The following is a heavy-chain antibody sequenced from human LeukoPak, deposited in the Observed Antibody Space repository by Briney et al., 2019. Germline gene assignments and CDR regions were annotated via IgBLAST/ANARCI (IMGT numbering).Heavy chain of an antibody. CDR1: GGSISSSSYY. V-gene: IGHV4-39*01. Sequence: SETLSLTCTVSGGSISSSSYYWGWIRQPPGKGLEWIGSIYYSGSTYYNPSLKSRVTISVDTSKHQLSLKLSSVTAADTAVYYCARLGVRGGPGYMDVWGKGTTVTVSS. D-gene: IGHD3-10*01. J-gene: IGHJ6*03. CDR2: IYYSGST. CDR3: ARLGVRGGPGYMDV.